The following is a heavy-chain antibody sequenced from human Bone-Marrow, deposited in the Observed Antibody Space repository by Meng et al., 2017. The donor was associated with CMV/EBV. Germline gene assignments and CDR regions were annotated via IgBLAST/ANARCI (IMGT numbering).Heavy chain of an antibody. CDR2: VSYSGSN. J-gene: IGHJ6*02. Sequence: GSLRLSCTVSGASISSTNYYWAWIRQPPGKGLQWIGTVSYSGSNYYSPSLKSRLSLSLDTPKNQVSLNLSSVTATDTAVYFCARDTAAPSLYYYGMDVWGQATTVTVSS. CDR3: ARDTAAPSLYYYGMDV. D-gene: IGHD6-6*01. V-gene: IGHV4-39*07. CDR1: GASISSTNYY.